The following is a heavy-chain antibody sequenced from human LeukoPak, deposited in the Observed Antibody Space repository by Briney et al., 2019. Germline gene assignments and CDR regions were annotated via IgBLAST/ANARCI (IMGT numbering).Heavy chain of an antibody. CDR2: IYHSGST. V-gene: IGHV4-4*02. D-gene: IGHD2-21*02. CDR3: ARSPVVVVTAPIGAFDI. J-gene: IGHJ3*02. Sequence: PSGTLSLTCAVSGGSISSSNWWSWVRQPPGKGLEWIGEIYHSGSTNYNPSLKSRVTISVDKSKNQFSLKLSSVTAADTAVYYCARSPVVVVTAPIGAFDIWGQGTMVTVSS. CDR1: GGSISSSNW.